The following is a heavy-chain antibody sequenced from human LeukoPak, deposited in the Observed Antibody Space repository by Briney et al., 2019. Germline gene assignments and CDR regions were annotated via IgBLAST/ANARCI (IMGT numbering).Heavy chain of an antibody. D-gene: IGHD2-15*01. CDR1: GSSFTSYW. CDR3: ARQAGVAAYSMGWFDP. CDR2: IDPSDSYT. Sequence: GASLKISCKGSGSSFTSYWISWVRQMPGKGLEWMGRIDPSDSYTNYSPSFQGHVTISADKSISTAYLQWSSLKASDTAMYYCARQAGVAAYSMGWFDPWGQGTLVTVSS. J-gene: IGHJ5*02. V-gene: IGHV5-10-1*01.